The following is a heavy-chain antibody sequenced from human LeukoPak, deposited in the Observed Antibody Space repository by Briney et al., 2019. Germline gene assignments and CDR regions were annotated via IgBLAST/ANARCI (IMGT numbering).Heavy chain of an antibody. CDR1: GGSISSHY. J-gene: IGHJ4*02. Sequence: SETLSLTYTVSGGSISSHYWSWIRQPPGKGLEWIGDIYYSGSTNYNPSLKSRVAMSVDLTKNQLSLKLTSVTAADTAMYYCARKDGDYWGRGTLVTVSS. V-gene: IGHV4-59*11. CDR3: ARKDGDY. CDR2: IYYSGST.